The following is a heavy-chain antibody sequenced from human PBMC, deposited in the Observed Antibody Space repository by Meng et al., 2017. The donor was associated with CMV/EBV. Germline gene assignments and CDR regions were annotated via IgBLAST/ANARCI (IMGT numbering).Heavy chain of an antibody. Sequence: QERVQQWGEGLLKPSETLSLTCAVYGGSFSGYYWSWIRQPPGTGREWIGEINHSGSTNYNPSLKSRVTISVDTSKNQFSLKLSSVTAADTAVYYCVRGGIAAAGPFDYWGQGTLVTVSS. CDR2: INHSGST. V-gene: IGHV4-34*01. D-gene: IGHD6-13*01. J-gene: IGHJ4*02. CDR1: GGSFSGYY. CDR3: VRGGIAAAGPFDY.